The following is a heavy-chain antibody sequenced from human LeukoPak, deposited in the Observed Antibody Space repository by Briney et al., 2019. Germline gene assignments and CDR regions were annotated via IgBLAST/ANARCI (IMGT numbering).Heavy chain of an antibody. J-gene: IGHJ6*02. CDR2: ISNGGNNK. D-gene: IGHD5-12*01. Sequence: PGRSLRLSCAASGFTFSSYATHWVRQAPGKGLEWVAVISNGGNNKYYADSVKGRFTISRDNSKNSLYLQMIGLRTEDTAVYYCARVEYSGYDFGQPYDYGMDVWGQGTTVTVSS. CDR1: GFTFSSYA. V-gene: IGHV3-30-3*01. CDR3: ARVEYSGYDFGQPYDYGMDV.